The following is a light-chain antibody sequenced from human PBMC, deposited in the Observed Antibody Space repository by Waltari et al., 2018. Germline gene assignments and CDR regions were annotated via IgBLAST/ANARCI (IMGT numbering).Light chain of an antibody. J-gene: IGKJ4*01. CDR2: WAS. Sequence: DFVMTQSPDSLAVSLGERATINCKSSQSLLYSSNNKNYLAWYQQRPGQPPRLLIYWASTRESGVPDRFSGSGSGTDFTLTISSLQAEDVAVYYCQQYYSSLLTFGGGTKVEIK. CDR1: QSLLYSSNNKNY. CDR3: QQYYSSLLT. V-gene: IGKV4-1*01.